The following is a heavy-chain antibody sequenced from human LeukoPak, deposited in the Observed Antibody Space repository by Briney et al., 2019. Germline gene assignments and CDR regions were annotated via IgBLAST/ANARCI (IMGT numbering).Heavy chain of an antibody. CDR1: GGSFSGYY. CDR3: ARGVGSGYYYDSSGYYYFDY. J-gene: IGHJ4*02. CDR2: INHSGST. V-gene: IGHV4-34*01. D-gene: IGHD3-22*01. Sequence: PSETLSLTCAVYGGSFSGYYWSWIRQPPGKGREWIGEINHSGSTNYNPSLKSRVTISVDTSKNQFSLKLSSVTAADTAVYYCARGVGSGYYYDSSGYYYFDYWGQGTLVTVSS.